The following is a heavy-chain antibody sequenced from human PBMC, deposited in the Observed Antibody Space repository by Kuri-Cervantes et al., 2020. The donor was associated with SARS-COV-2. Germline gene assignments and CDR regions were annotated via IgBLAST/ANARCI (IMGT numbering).Heavy chain of an antibody. V-gene: IGHV3-48*01. Sequence: GGSLRLSCVASGFTFSRYSMNWVRQAPGKGLEWVSYISSSSNTIYYADSVKGQSTISRDNAKNSLYLQMNSLRAEDTAVYYCARGVSGYSYGDAFDIWGQGTMVT. J-gene: IGHJ3*02. CDR2: ISSSSNTI. CDR1: GFTFSRYS. CDR3: ARGVSGYSYGDAFDI. D-gene: IGHD5-18*01.